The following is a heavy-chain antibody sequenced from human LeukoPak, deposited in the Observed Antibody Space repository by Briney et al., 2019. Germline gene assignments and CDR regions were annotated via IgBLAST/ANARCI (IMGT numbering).Heavy chain of an antibody. J-gene: IGHJ6*02. CDR2: IYPDDSDT. D-gene: IGHD1-26*01. CDR3: ARDPRGVGALLDV. V-gene: IGHV5-51*01. Sequence: GESLKISCKGSGYSFTSYWIGWVRQMPGKGLEWMGIIYPDDSDTRYSPSFQGQVTISADKSISTAYLQWSSLKASDTAMYYCARDPRGVGALLDVWGQGTTVTVSS. CDR1: GYSFTSYW.